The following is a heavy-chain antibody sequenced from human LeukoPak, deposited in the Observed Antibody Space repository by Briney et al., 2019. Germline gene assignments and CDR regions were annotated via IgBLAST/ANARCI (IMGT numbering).Heavy chain of an antibody. Sequence: GGSLRLSCAASGFPVRGYSMTWVRQAPGRGLEWVSLISSTGETTIYRDAVKGRFTISRDNAKNSLYLQMNSLRAEDTAVYYCARSGEWLLGAFDIWGQGTMVTVSS. CDR2: ISSTGETT. D-gene: IGHD3-3*01. CDR3: ARSGEWLLGAFDI. V-gene: IGHV3-23*05. J-gene: IGHJ3*02. CDR1: GFPVRGYS.